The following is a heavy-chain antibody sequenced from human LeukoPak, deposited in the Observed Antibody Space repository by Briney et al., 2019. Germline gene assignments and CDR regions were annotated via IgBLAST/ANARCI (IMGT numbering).Heavy chain of an antibody. J-gene: IGHJ4*02. CDR1: GFTFSSYW. V-gene: IGHV3-7*04. CDR2: IKMEGSHT. Sequence: GASLRLSCVASGFTFSSYWMSWVRQPPGKGLEWVANIKMEGSHTYHVACVKGRFTISRDNAKNSLYLQMNSLRAEDRAVYYCARVLHKRNYDSSDYYGSWGQGTLAGVSS. D-gene: IGHD3-22*01. CDR3: ARVLHKRNYDSSDYYGS.